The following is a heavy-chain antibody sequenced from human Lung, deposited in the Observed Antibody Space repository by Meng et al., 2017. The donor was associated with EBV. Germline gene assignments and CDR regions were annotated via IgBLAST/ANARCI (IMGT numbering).Heavy chain of an antibody. V-gene: IGHV1-2*06. J-gene: IGHJ5*02. Sequence: QGQLVQSGAEVKKPGASLKVSCRASGYTFNDSHMHWVRQAPGQGLEWMGRINPRNGGTNYPRDFQGRVTMTTDMLTNTAYMELSSLRSDDTAVYYCARSGGGNWFDPWGQGTLVTVSS. CDR2: INPRNGGT. CDR1: GYTFNDSH. CDR3: ARSGGGNWFDP. D-gene: IGHD1-26*01.